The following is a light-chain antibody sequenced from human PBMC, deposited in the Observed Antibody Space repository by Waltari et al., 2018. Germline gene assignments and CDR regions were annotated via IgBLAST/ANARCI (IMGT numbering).Light chain of an antibody. CDR3: QQYFSGCT. CDR2: KAS. CDR1: QSCFSW. J-gene: IGKJ2*02. Sequence: DIQMTQSPSTLSASIGDRVTITCRASQSCFSWVAWYQQKPGKAPKLLIDKASSLQSGVPSTFSGSGSGTDFTLTISSLQPDDFATYYCQQYFSGCTFGQGTNLEIK. V-gene: IGKV1-5*03.